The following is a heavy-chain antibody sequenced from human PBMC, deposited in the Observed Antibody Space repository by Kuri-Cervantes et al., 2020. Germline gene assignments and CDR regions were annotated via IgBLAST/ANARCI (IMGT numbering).Heavy chain of an antibody. V-gene: IGHV3-33*01. CDR2: IWYDGSNK. CDR3: AWSGSWGY. Sequence: LSLTCAASGFTFSSSGMHWVRQAPGKGLEWVAVIWYDGSNKYYADSVKGRFTISRDNSKNTLYLQMNSLRAEDTAVYYCAWSGSWGYWGQGTLVTVSS. CDR1: GFTFSSSG. J-gene: IGHJ4*02. D-gene: IGHD1-26*01.